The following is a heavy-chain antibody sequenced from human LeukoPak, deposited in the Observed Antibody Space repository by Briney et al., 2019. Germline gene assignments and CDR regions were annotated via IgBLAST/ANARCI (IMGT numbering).Heavy chain of an antibody. CDR2: INHTGST. J-gene: IGHJ4*02. Sequence: KTSETLSLTCAVYGGSFSSYYWGWIRQPPGKGLEWIGEINHTGSTNYNPSLKSRVTMLLDKSKNQFSLKLNSVTAADTAVYYCARNGGNSDFDYWGQGTLVTVSS. D-gene: IGHD4-23*01. CDR3: ARNGGNSDFDY. V-gene: IGHV4-34*01. CDR1: GGSFSSYY.